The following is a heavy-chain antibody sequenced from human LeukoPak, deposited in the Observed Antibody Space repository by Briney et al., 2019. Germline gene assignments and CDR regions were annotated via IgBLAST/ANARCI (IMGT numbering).Heavy chain of an antibody. CDR2: ISVYNGKT. V-gene: IGHV1-18*01. Sequence: ASVTVSYKASGYSFTTYAISWVRQAPGQGLEWMGWISVYNGKTTYAQYLHDRVTMTTNTSTSTAYMELRSLRSDDTAVYYCARQYSSSLYYFDYWGQGTLVTVSS. CDR1: GYSFTTYA. D-gene: IGHD6-13*01. J-gene: IGHJ4*02. CDR3: ARQYSSSLYYFDY.